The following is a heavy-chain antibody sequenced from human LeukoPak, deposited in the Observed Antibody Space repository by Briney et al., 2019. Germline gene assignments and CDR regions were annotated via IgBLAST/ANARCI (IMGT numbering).Heavy chain of an antibody. CDR1: GFTFSSYG. CDR2: ISYDGSNK. CDR3: AKLAERTSSSWYYYYYYGMDV. J-gene: IGHJ6*02. D-gene: IGHD6-13*01. Sequence: PGGSLRLSCAASGFTFSSYGMHWVRQAPGKGLKWVAVISYDGSNKYYADSVKGRFTISRDNSKNTLYLQMNSLRAEDTAVYYCAKLAERTSSSWYYYYYYGMDVWGQGTTVTVSS. V-gene: IGHV3-30*18.